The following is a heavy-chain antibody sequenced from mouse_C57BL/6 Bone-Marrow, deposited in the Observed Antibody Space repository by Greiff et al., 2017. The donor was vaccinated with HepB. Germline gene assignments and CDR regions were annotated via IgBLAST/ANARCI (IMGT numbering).Heavy chain of an antibody. CDR1: GISITTGNYR. CDR3: ARELRGYAMDY. V-gene: IGHV3-5*01. Sequence: EVKLVESGPGLVKPSQTVFLTCTVTGISITTGNYRWSWIRQFPGNKLEWIGYIYYSGTITYNPSLTSRTTITRDTPKNQFILEMNSLTAEDTATYYCARELRGYAMDYWGHITSVTFSS. D-gene: IGHD1-1*01. CDR2: IYYSGTI. J-gene: IGHJ4*01.